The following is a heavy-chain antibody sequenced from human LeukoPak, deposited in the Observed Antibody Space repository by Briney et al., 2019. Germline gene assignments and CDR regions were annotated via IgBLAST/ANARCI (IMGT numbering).Heavy chain of an antibody. J-gene: IGHJ4*02. Sequence: PGGSLRLSCAASGFTFSDHYMSWIRQAPGKGLEWVSYISSSGSTIYYADSVKGRFTISRDNAKNSLYLQMNSLRAEDTAVYYCARDRNYYDSSGYGYWGQGTLVTVSS. CDR2: ISSSGSTI. V-gene: IGHV3-11*01. CDR3: ARDRNYYDSSGYGY. D-gene: IGHD3-22*01. CDR1: GFTFSDHY.